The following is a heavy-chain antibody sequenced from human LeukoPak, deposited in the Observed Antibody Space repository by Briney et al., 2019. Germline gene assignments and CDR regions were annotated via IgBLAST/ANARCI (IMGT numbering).Heavy chain of an antibody. D-gene: IGHD2-8*01. V-gene: IGHV5-51*01. CDR1: GYIFSHYW. CDR3: ARQEGVPTAPTWFDP. J-gene: IGHJ5*02. CDR2: IYPADSDA. Sequence: HGESLKISCKGSGYIFSHYWIAWVRQMPGKGLEWMGIIYPADSDARYSPSFQGQVTISVDKSISTAYLQWSSLKASDTAMYYCARQEGVPTAPTWFDPWGQGTLVTVSS.